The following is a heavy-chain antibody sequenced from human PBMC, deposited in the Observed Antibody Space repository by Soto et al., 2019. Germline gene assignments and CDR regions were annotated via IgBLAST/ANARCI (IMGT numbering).Heavy chain of an antibody. J-gene: IGHJ4*02. CDR1: GFSFSTYD. CDR3: AKGSERSSEDY. Sequence: EVQLLGSGGGLVQPGGSLRLSCAASGFSFSTYDMSWVRQAPGKGLEWVSISGSGGSTYYADSVKGRFTISRDNSKNTLYLQMNSLRVEDTAVYYCAKGSERSSEDYWGQGTLVTVSS. D-gene: IGHD6-19*01. CDR2: ISGSGGST. V-gene: IGHV3-23*01.